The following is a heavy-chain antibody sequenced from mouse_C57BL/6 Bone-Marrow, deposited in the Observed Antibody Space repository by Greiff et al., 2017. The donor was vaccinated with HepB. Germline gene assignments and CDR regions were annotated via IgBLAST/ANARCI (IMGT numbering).Heavy chain of an antibody. CDR2: IYPGSGST. CDR1: GYTFTSYW. D-gene: IGHD1-1*01. Sequence: VQLQQSGAELVKPGASVKMSCKASGYTFTSYWITWVKQRPGQGLEWIGDIYPGSGSTNYNEKFKSKATLTVDTSSSTAYMQLRSLTAEDSAVYYCARLPHYYGSSLDYWGQGTTLTVSS. V-gene: IGHV1-55*01. J-gene: IGHJ2*01. CDR3: ARLPHYYGSSLDY.